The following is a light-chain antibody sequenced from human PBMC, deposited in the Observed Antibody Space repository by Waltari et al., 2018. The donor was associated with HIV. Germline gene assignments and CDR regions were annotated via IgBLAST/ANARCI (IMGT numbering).Light chain of an antibody. CDR3: AAWDDSLNGWV. CDR2: SNA. V-gene: IGLV1-44*01. J-gene: IGLJ3*02. Sequence: QSVLTQPPSASETPGQRVTISCSGSSSNIRSNTVSWYQQLPGTAPKLLIYSNAQRPSGVPDRFSGSKSGTSASLAISGLQSEDEADYYCAAWDDSLNGWVFGGGTKLTVL. CDR1: SSNIRSNT.